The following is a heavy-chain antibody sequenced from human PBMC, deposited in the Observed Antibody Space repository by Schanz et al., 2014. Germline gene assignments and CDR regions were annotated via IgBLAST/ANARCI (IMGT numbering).Heavy chain of an antibody. Sequence: EVLLLESGGRVERPGGSLRLSCAASGFTFSSYSMTWVRQAPGKGLEWVSGISGSGGSTYDADSVKGRFTISRDNSKNTLYLQMNSLRAEDTGVYYCARGREVVAKIFDVWGQGTMVTGSS. CDR2: ISGSGGST. D-gene: IGHD3-22*01. CDR1: GFTFSSYS. CDR3: ARGREVVAKIFDV. V-gene: IGHV3-23*01. J-gene: IGHJ3*01.